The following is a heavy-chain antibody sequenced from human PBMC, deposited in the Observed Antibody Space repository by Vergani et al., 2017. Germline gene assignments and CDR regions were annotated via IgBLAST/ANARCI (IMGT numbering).Heavy chain of an antibody. CDR1: GYTFSKYY. D-gene: IGHD3-9*01. J-gene: IGHJ4*02. CDR2: INPSGGHT. CDR3: ARGDYSILTGYRY. Sequence: QVQVVQSGAEVKKSGASVKVSCKTSGYTFSKYYMHWVRQAPGQRLEWMGIINPSGGHTNYAQKFQGRVTMTRDTSTSTVYMELSSLRSEDTAIYYCARGDYSILTGYRYWGQGTLVTVSA. V-gene: IGHV1-46*03.